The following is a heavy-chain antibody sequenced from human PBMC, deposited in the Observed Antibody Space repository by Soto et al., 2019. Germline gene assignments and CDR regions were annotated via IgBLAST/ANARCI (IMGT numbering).Heavy chain of an antibody. CDR1: GGSISSGDSY. Sequence: LALTCTVSGGSISSGDSYWSWIRQFPGKGLEWIGYTYHSGSPYYNPSLKSRVTISVDTSKNQFSLKLNSVTAADTAVYYCAREGAASYSYYYGTDVWGQGTTVTVSS. CDR3: AREGAASYSYYYGTDV. CDR2: TYHSGSP. J-gene: IGHJ6*02. D-gene: IGHD3-16*01. V-gene: IGHV4-30-4*01.